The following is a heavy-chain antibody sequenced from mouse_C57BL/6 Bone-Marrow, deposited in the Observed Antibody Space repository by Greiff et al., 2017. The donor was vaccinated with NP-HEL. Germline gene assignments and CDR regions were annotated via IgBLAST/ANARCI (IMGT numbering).Heavy chain of an antibody. CDR1: GFTFSSYA. V-gene: IGHV5-4*01. Sequence: EVQGVESGGGLVKPGGSLKLSCAASGFTFSSYAMSWVRQTPEKRLEWVATISDGGSYTYYPANVKGRFTISRDNAKNNLYLQMSHLKSEDTAMYYCARGWLLAWFAYWGQGTLVTVSA. CDR2: ISDGGSYT. D-gene: IGHD2-3*01. CDR3: ARGWLLAWFAY. J-gene: IGHJ3*01.